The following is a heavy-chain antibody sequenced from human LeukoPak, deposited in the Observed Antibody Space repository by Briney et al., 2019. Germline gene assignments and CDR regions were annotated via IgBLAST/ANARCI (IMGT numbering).Heavy chain of an antibody. D-gene: IGHD5-24*01. Sequence: PSETLSLTCTVSGGSMSSYYWSWIRQPPGKGLEWIGYIYYSGSTKYNPSLKSRGTISVDTSKNQFSLKLSSVNAADTAVYYCARGARAGYNLEPFDYWGQGTLVTVSS. CDR3: ARGARAGYNLEPFDY. V-gene: IGHV4-59*08. CDR1: GGSMSSYY. J-gene: IGHJ4*02. CDR2: IYYSGST.